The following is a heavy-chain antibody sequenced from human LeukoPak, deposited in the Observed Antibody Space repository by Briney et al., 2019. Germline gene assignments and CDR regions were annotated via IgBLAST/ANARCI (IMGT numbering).Heavy chain of an antibody. D-gene: IGHD2-2*02. Sequence: PGGSLRLSCAASGFTFTSYAMSWVRQAPGKGLEWVSGISGSGGNTYYGDSVKGRFTMSRDNSKNTVYLQMNSLRADDTAVYYCAKDLTAIVVSATIRGYFDYWGQGTLVTVSS. J-gene: IGHJ4*02. CDR3: AKDLTAIVVSATIRGYFDY. V-gene: IGHV3-23*01. CDR1: GFTFTSYA. CDR2: ISGSGGNT.